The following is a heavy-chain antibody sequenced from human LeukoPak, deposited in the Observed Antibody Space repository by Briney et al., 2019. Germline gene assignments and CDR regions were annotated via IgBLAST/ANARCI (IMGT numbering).Heavy chain of an antibody. V-gene: IGHV3-30*01. CDR3: ARDQEDLWFGESPTRSFDY. CDR2: ISYDGSNK. D-gene: IGHD3-10*01. J-gene: IGHJ4*02. CDR1: GFTFSSYA. Sequence: GRSLRLSCAASGFTFSSYAMHWVRQAPGKGLEWVAVISYDGSNKYYADSVKGRFTISRDNSKNTLYLQMNSLRAEDTAVYYCARDQEDLWFGESPTRSFDYWGQGTLVTVSS.